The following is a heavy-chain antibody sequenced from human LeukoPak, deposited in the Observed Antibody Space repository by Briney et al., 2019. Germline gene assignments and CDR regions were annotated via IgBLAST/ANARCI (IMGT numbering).Heavy chain of an antibody. CDR2: ISGSGGRT. Sequence: GGSLRLSCAASGFTFSSFAMSWVRQAPGKGLEWVSTISGSGGRTNYADSVKGRFTFSRDNSKNTLYLQMNSLRAEDTAVYYCAKDLPDYGDYIEGYWGQGTLVPVSS. CDR1: GFTFSSFA. V-gene: IGHV3-23*01. J-gene: IGHJ4*02. D-gene: IGHD4-17*01. CDR3: AKDLPDYGDYIEGY.